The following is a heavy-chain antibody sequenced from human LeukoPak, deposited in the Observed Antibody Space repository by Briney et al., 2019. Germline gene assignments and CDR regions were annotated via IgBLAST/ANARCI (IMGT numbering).Heavy chain of an antibody. J-gene: IGHJ1*01. V-gene: IGHV3-33*08. D-gene: IGHD6-19*01. Sequence: GGSLRLSCAASGFTFSNYGMHWVRQAPGKGLEWVAVICYDGGNKYYADSVKGRFTISRDNSKNTLYLQMNSLRAEDTAVYYCARGRAERSPGSHPYLQQGGEGTLVTVSS. CDR2: ICYDGGNK. CDR3: ARGRAERSPGSHPYLQQ. CDR1: GFTFSNYG.